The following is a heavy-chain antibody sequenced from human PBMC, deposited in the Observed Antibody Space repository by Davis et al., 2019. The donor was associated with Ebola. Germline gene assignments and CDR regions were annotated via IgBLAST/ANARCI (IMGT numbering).Heavy chain of an antibody. CDR3: AKDKNYDFWSGYPHDAFDI. D-gene: IGHD3-3*01. CDR1: GFTFSSYP. Sequence: PGGSLRLSCAASGFTFSSYPMSWARQAQGKGLEWVSAISGSGGSTYYADSVKGRFTISRDNSKNTLYLQMNSLRAEDTAIYYCAKDKNYDFWSGYPHDAFDIWGQGTMVTVSS. J-gene: IGHJ3*02. CDR2: ISGSGGST. V-gene: IGHV3-23*01.